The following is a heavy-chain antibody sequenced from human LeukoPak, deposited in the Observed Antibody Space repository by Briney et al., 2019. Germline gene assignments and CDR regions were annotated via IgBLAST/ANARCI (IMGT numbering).Heavy chain of an antibody. CDR3: AKASEVGRGYFDY. CDR2: ISGSGGST. V-gene: IGHV3-23*01. Sequence: GGSLRLSCAASGFSFSSYAMSWVRQAPGKGLEWVSVISGSGGSTNYAASGKGRFTMSRDNSQNTLYLQMNSLRVEDTAVYYCAKASEVGRGYFDYWGQGTLVTVSS. CDR1: GFSFSSYA. D-gene: IGHD1-26*01. J-gene: IGHJ4*02.